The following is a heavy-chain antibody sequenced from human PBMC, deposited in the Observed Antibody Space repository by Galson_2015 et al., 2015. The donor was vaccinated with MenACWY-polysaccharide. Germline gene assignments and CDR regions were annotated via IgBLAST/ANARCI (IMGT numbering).Heavy chain of an antibody. CDR1: SYG. CDR3: AKVGSLGIGYYYHYMDV. Sequence: SYGMHWLRQAPGKGLEWVAVISYDGSNRDYTDSVRGRFTISRDTSKNTLYLDMNSLRPEDTAVYHCAKVGSLGIGYYYHYMDVWGKGTMVTVSS. J-gene: IGHJ6*03. V-gene: IGHV3-30*18. CDR2: ISYDGSNR. D-gene: IGHD7-27*01.